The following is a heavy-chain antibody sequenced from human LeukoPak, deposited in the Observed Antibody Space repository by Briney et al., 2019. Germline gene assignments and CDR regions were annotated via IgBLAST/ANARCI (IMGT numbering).Heavy chain of an antibody. D-gene: IGHD2-15*01. CDR3: VRDCSGGSCYGAFDI. V-gene: IGHV4-34*09. CDR2: IYDSGST. CDR1: GGSFSGYY. J-gene: IGHJ3*02. Sequence: SETLSLTCAVYGGSFSGYYWSWIRQPPGKGLEWIGYIYDSGSTYYNPSLKSRITISVDTSENRFSLKLSSVTATDTAVYYCVRDCSGGSCYGAFDIWGQGTMVTVSS.